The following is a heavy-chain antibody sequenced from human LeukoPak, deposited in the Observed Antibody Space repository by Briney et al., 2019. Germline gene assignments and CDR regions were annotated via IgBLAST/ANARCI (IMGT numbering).Heavy chain of an antibody. Sequence: GGSLRLSCAASGFTFSNYAMNWIRQAPGKGLEWVSHITGSGDNSYYTDSVKGRFTLSRDNSKNTLFPQMNSLRAEDTAVYYCTRDEGLVAGIWRALDIWGQGTMVTVSS. CDR1: GFTFSNYA. V-gene: IGHV3-23*01. D-gene: IGHD6-19*01. CDR2: ITGSGDNS. CDR3: TRDEGLVAGIWRALDI. J-gene: IGHJ3*02.